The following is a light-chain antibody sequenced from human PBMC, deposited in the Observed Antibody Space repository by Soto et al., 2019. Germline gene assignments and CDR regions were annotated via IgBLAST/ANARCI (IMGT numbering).Light chain of an antibody. Sequence: QSALTQPASVSGSPGQSITMSCAGASSDVGSYNLVSWYQQYPGKAPKLIIYEGNKRPSRVSNRFSGSGSGNTASLTISGLQAEDAADYYCYSYTGSSTSFGGGTKLTVL. J-gene: IGLJ3*02. CDR3: YSYTGSSTS. CDR2: EGN. V-gene: IGLV2-23*01. CDR1: SSDVGSYNL.